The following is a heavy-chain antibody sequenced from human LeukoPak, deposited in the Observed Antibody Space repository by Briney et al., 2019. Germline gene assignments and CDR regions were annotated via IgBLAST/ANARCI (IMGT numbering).Heavy chain of an antibody. Sequence: GGSLRLSCAASGFTFSSYGMHWVRQAPGKALEWVAFIQYDGNNKYYADSMKGRFTISRDNSKNTLYLQMNSLRAEDTAVYYCARDARGARSYYFDYWGQGTLVTVSS. J-gene: IGHJ4*02. CDR2: IQYDGNNK. CDR3: ARDARGARSYYFDY. D-gene: IGHD1-26*01. V-gene: IGHV3-30*02. CDR1: GFTFSSYG.